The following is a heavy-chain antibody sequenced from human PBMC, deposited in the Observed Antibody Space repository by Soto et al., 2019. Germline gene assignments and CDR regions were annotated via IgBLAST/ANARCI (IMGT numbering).Heavy chain of an antibody. J-gene: IGHJ5*02. D-gene: IGHD3-16*01. CDR1: GFTFSSYS. CDR3: ARDLHDYVSFRFDP. CDR2: ISSSSSFI. V-gene: IGHV3-21*01. Sequence: EVLLVESGGGLVKPGGSLRLSCAASGFTFSSYSMNWVRQAPGKGLEWVSSISSSSSFIYYADSLKGRFTISRDNAKNSLYLQMNSLRAEDTAVYYCARDLHDYVSFRFDPWGQGTLVNVSS.